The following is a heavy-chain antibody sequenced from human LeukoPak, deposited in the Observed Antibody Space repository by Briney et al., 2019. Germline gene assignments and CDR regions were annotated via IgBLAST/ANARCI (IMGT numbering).Heavy chain of an antibody. CDR1: GFTFDDYA. D-gene: IGHD3-10*01. Sequence: PGRSLRLSCAASGFTFDDYAMHWVRQAPGKGLEWVSGISWNSGSIGYADSVKGRFTISRDNAKNSLYLQMNSLRAEDTALYYCAKDEGITMVRGVVDVWGRGTTVTVSS. CDR3: AKDEGITMVRGVVDV. J-gene: IGHJ6*02. CDR2: ISWNSGSI. V-gene: IGHV3-9*01.